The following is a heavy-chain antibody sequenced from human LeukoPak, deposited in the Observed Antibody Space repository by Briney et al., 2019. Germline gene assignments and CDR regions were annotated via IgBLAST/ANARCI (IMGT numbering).Heavy chain of an antibody. D-gene: IGHD3-22*01. Sequence: GRSLRLSCIASGFTFSNYGMHWIRQAPGKGLEWVAVIWHDGSEKYYVDSVRGRFAISRDNSKNTLYLQMNSLRAEDTAVYYCAKAAAYYYDSSGYYHAFDIWGQGTMVTVSS. V-gene: IGHV3-33*06. CDR1: GFTFSNYG. CDR3: AKAAAYYYDSSGYYHAFDI. CDR2: IWHDGSEK. J-gene: IGHJ3*02.